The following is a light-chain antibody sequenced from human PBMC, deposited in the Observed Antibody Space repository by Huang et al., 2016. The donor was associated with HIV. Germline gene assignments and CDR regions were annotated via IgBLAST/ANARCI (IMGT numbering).Light chain of an antibody. J-gene: IGKJ4*01. CDR2: DAS. Sequence: EIVLTQSPATLSLSPGERATLSCGASQSLSSSYLVWYHRKPGLAPSLLIYDASNMAAGIPGRFSGSGAGTDFTLTISRLEPEDFAVYYCQQYGSSPLTFGGGTKVEIK. CDR1: QSLSSSY. V-gene: IGKV3D-20*01. CDR3: QQYGSSPLT.